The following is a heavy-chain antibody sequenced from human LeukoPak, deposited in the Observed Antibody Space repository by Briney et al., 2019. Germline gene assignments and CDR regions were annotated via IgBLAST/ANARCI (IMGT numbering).Heavy chain of an antibody. D-gene: IGHD6-13*01. CDR3: ARDWFIAAAGTSEQNFDY. Sequence: ASVKVSCTASGYTFTGYYMHWVRQAPGQGLEWMGWINPNSGGTNYAQKFQGRVTMTRDTSISTAYMELSRLRSDDTAVYYCARDWFIAAAGTSEQNFDYWGQGTLVTVSS. J-gene: IGHJ4*02. CDR2: INPNSGGT. CDR1: GYTFTGYY. V-gene: IGHV1-2*02.